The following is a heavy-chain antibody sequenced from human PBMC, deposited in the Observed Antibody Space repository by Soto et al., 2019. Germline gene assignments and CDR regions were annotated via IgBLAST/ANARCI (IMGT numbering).Heavy chain of an antibody. Sequence: PSETLSLTCTVSGGSISSSSYYWGWIRQPPGKGLEWIGSIYYSGSTYYNPSLKSRVTISVDTSKNQFSLKLSSVTAADTAVYYCASLIRGITMVRGVITDSDYWGQGTLVTVSS. J-gene: IGHJ4*02. D-gene: IGHD3-10*01. V-gene: IGHV4-39*01. CDR2: IYYSGST. CDR1: GGSISSSSYY. CDR3: ASLIRGITMVRGVITDSDY.